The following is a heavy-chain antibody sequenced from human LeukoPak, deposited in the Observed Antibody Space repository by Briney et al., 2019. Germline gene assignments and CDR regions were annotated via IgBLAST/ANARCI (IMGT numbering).Heavy chain of an antibody. J-gene: IGHJ3*02. D-gene: IGHD4-17*01. CDR1: GYTFTSYA. Sequence: GASVKVSCKASGYTFTSYAMHWVRQAPGQRLEWMGWINAGNGNTKYSQKFQARVTITRDTSASTAYMELSSLRSEDTAVYYCARASPFDYGDFEGDAFDIWGQGTMVTVSS. CDR2: INAGNGNT. V-gene: IGHV1-3*01. CDR3: ARASPFDYGDFEGDAFDI.